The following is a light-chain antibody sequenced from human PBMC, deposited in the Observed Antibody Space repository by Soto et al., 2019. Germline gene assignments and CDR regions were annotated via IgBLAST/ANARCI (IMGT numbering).Light chain of an antibody. CDR2: GAS. Sequence: EIVLTQSPGTLSLSPGERATLSCRASQSVSSSYLAWYQQKPGQAPRLLIYGASTRATGIPARFSGSGSATDYTLTISSLQSEDFAVYYCQQYNDWPFTFGPGTKVDIK. CDR1: QSVSSSY. CDR3: QQYNDWPFT. J-gene: IGKJ3*01. V-gene: IGKV3-15*01.